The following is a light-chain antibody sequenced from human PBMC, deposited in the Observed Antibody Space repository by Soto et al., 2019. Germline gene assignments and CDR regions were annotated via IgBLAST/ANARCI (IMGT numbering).Light chain of an antibody. CDR1: QSISSW. CDR2: DAS. V-gene: IGKV1-5*01. Sequence: DIQMTQSPSTLSASVGDRVTITCRASQSISSWLAWYQQKPGKAPKLLIYDASSLESGVPSRFSGSGSGTEFTLTISSLQPDDFATYYCQQYNSYSSTWTFCQGTKVEIK. J-gene: IGKJ1*01. CDR3: QQYNSYSSTWT.